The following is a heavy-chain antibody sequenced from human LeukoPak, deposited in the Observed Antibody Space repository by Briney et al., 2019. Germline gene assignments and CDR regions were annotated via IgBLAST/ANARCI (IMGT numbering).Heavy chain of an antibody. Sequence: GAPVNVSYKASGYTFTLYYMHWVRESPGQGLKWMGIINPNGGSTSYAQKFQGRFTMTRDMSTSTVYMELSSLRSEDTAVYYCTRGARRSASGDNFDYWGQGTVVTASS. D-gene: IGHD4-17*01. J-gene: IGHJ4*02. CDR2: INPNGGST. CDR1: GYTFTLYY. CDR3: TRGARRSASGDNFDY. V-gene: IGHV1-46*01.